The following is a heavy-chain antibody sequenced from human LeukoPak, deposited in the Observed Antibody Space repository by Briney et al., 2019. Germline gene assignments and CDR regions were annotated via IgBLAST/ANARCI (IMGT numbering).Heavy chain of an antibody. CDR3: AKDNVAAAGRYFDY. D-gene: IGHD6-13*01. V-gene: IGHV3-30*18. J-gene: IGHJ4*02. CDR2: ISYDGSNK. Sequence: QPGRSLRLSCAASGFTFSNYGMHWVRHAPGKGLEWVALISYDGSNKYFADSVKGRFTISRDNSKNTLYLQMHSLRAEDTAVYYCAKDNVAAAGRYFDYWGQGTLVTVSS. CDR1: GFTFSNYG.